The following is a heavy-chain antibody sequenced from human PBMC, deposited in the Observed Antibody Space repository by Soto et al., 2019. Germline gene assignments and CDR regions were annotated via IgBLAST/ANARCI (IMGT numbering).Heavy chain of an antibody. Sequence: PXESLRLSFSASGFTFSSYAVHWVRQAPGKGLEYVSAISSNVGSTYYADSVKGRFTISRDNSKNTLYLQMSSLRAEDTAVYYCVKVGGTLLRYFDWLSWGQGTLVTVSS. V-gene: IGHV3-64D*06. J-gene: IGHJ4*02. CDR1: GFTFSSYA. D-gene: IGHD3-9*01. CDR3: VKVGGTLLRYFDWLS. CDR2: ISSNVGST.